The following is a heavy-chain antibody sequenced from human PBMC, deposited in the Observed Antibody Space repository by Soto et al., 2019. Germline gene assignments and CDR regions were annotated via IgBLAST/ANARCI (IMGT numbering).Heavy chain of an antibody. CDR3: AGLGGYGRNYYYYGMDV. CDR2: INHSGST. J-gene: IGHJ6*02. D-gene: IGHD5-18*01. Sequence: PSETLSLTCAVYGGSFSGYYWSWIRQPPGKGLEWIGEINHSGSTNYNPSLKSRVTISVDTSKNQFSLKLSSVTAADTAVYYCAGLGGYGRNYYYYGMDVWGQGTTVTVSS. CDR1: GGSFSGYY. V-gene: IGHV4-34*01.